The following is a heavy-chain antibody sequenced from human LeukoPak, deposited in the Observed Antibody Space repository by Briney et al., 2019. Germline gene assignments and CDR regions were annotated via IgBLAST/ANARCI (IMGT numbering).Heavy chain of an antibody. D-gene: IGHD6-13*01. Sequence: PAGSLRLSCEASTFTLGSYAISRVRQAPGKGLEWVSTISGRGDSTYYADSVKGRFTISRDNSRNTLYLQMNTLRAEDTAVYYCAKSIAAPVWYFDLWGRGTLVTVSS. J-gene: IGHJ2*01. CDR3: AKSIAAPVWYFDL. V-gene: IGHV3-23*01. CDR1: TFTLGSYA. CDR2: ISGRGDST.